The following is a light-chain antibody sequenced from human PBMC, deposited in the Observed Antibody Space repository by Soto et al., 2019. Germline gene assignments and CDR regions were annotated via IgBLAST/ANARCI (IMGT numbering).Light chain of an antibody. CDR2: DVS. CDR1: SSDVGGYDF. CDR3: SSYTSSSTHVV. V-gene: IGLV2-14*03. Sequence: QSALTQPASVSGSPGQSITISCTGTSSDVGGYDFVSWYQHHPGKAPRLMIYDVSHRPSGVSDRFSASKSGNTASLTISGLLAEDEADYYCSSYTSSSTHVVFGGGTKLTVL. J-gene: IGLJ2*01.